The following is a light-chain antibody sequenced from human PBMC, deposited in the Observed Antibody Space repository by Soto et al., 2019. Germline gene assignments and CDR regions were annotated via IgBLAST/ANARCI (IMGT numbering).Light chain of an antibody. J-gene: IGKJ4*01. Sequence: DIQMTQSPSSLSASVGDRVTITCRASQGISIYLAWYQQKPGKVPKLLIYDASTLQSGVPSRFSGSGSGTDFTLIISSMQPEDVATYYCQKYNGAPLTFGGGTKVEIK. V-gene: IGKV1-27*01. CDR1: QGISIY. CDR3: QKYNGAPLT. CDR2: DAS.